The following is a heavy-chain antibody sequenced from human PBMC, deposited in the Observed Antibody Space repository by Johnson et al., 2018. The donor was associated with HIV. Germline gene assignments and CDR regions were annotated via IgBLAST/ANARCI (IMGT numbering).Heavy chain of an antibody. J-gene: IGHJ3*02. CDR1: GFTFSSYG. V-gene: IGHV3-30*02. CDR3: AKDSWDSSWSDDAFDI. Sequence: QVQLVESGGGVVQPGGSLRLSCAASGFTFSSYGMHCVRQAPGKGLEWVAFIRYDGSSKYFADFVTVRFTISRDNSKNTLYLQMNSLRAEDTAVYYCAKDSWDSSWSDDAFDIWGQGTMVTVSS. CDR2: IRYDGSSK. D-gene: IGHD6-13*01.